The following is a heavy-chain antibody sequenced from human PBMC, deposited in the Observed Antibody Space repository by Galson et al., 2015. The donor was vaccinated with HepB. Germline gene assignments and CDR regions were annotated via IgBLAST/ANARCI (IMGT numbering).Heavy chain of an antibody. V-gene: IGHV3-23*01. CDR2: IIGSGFNT. Sequence: SLRLSCAASGFTFNNFAMSWVRQAPGKGLEWVSTIIGSGFNTFYADSVKGRFAISRDNSRTPLYLQMNSLRVGDTAIYYCAKTRRPYCNSPTCYHFDFWGQGTPVTVSS. D-gene: IGHD2/OR15-2a*01. CDR3: AKTRRPYCNSPTCYHFDF. CDR1: GFTFNNFA. J-gene: IGHJ4*02.